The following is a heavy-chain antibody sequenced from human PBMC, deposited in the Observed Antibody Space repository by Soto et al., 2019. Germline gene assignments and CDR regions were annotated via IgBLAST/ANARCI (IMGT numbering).Heavy chain of an antibody. J-gene: IGHJ5*02. V-gene: IGHV4-4*02. CDR1: GGSISSSNW. D-gene: IGHD3-10*01. CDR2: IYHSGST. CDR3: ARAVLIPLWFGELDLWFDP. Sequence: PSETLSLTCAVSGGSISSSNWWSWVRQPPGKGLEWIGEIYHSGSTNYNPSLKSRVTISVDKSKNQFSLKLSSVTAADTAVYYCARAVLIPLWFGELDLWFDPWGQGTRVTVAS.